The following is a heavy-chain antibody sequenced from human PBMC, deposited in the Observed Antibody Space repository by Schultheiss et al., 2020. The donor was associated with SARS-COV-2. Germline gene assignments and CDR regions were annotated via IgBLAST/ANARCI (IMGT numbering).Heavy chain of an antibody. V-gene: IGHV3-9*01. CDR1: GFTFSDYY. CDR2: ISWNSGSI. CDR3: AKSSGSYTGGMDV. Sequence: GGSLRLSCAASGFTFSDYYMSWVRQAPGKGLEWVSGISWNSGSIGYADSVKGRFTISRDNAKNSLYLQMNSLRAEDTALYYCAKSSGSYTGGMDVWGQGTTVTVSS. D-gene: IGHD3-10*01. J-gene: IGHJ6*02.